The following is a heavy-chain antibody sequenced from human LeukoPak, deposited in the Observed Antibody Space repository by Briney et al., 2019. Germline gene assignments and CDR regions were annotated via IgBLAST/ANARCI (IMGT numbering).Heavy chain of an antibody. V-gene: IGHV4-61*08. CDR2: IYYSGST. CDR1: GGSISGGDYY. Sequence: SQTLSLTCTVSGGSISGGDYYWSWIRQPPGKGLEWIWYIYYSGSTNYNPSIKSRVTISVDTSKNKFSLKLSSVTAADTAVYYCAREKYYYDSSGYYRYFELWGRGTLVTVSS. J-gene: IGHJ2*01. CDR3: AREKYYYDSSGYYRYFEL. D-gene: IGHD3-22*01.